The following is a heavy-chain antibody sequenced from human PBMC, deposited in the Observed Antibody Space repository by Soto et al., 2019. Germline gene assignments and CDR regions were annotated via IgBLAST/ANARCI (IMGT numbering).Heavy chain of an antibody. CDR1: GYAFTSYG. V-gene: IGHV1-18*01. CDR3: GRVPIVLRYFDWSSPDAFDI. Sequence: ASVKVSCKASGYAFTSYGISWVRQAPGQGLEWMGWISAYNGNTNYAQKLQGRVTMTTDTSTSTAYMELRSLRSDDTAVYYCGRVPIVLRYFDWSSPDAFDIWGQGTMVTVSS. CDR2: ISAYNGNT. D-gene: IGHD3-9*01. J-gene: IGHJ3*02.